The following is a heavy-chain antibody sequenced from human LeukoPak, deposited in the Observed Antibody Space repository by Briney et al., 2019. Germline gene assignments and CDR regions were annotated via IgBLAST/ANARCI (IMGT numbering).Heavy chain of an antibody. CDR3: ARDLDSSSWYYFDY. Sequence: GASVKVSCKASGYTFSRYGFSWVRQAPGQGLEWMGWISGYNGDTNYAQNVQGRVTMTTDTSTSTAYMELSSLRSEDTAVYYCARDLDSSSWYYFDYWGQGTLVTVSS. CDR2: ISGYNGDT. CDR1: GYTFSRYG. D-gene: IGHD6-6*01. J-gene: IGHJ4*02. V-gene: IGHV1-18*01.